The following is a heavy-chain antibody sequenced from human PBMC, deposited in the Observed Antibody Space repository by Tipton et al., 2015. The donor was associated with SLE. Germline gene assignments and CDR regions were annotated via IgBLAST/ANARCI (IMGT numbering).Heavy chain of an antibody. CDR2: IYYSGST. CDR3: AKSITIFGVAESAFDI. V-gene: IGHV4-39*07. CDR1: GGSISSSSYY. Sequence: LRLSCTVSGGSISSSSYYWGWIRQPPGKGLEWIGSIYYSGSTYYNPSLKSRVTISVDTSKNQFSLKLSSVTAADTAVYYCAKSITIFGVAESAFDIWGQGTMVTVSS. D-gene: IGHD3-3*01. J-gene: IGHJ3*02.